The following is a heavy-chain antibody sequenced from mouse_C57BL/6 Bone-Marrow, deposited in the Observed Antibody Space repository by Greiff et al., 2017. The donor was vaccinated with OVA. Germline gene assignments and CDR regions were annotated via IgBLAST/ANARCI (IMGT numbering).Heavy chain of an antibody. CDR1: GFSLTSYA. CDR2: IWTGGGT. D-gene: IGHD2-5*01. CDR3: ARASNSNYVGWYFDV. V-gene: IGHV2-9-1*01. Sequence: VQGVESGPGLVAPSQSLSITCTVSGFSLTSYAISWVRQPPGKGLEWLGVIWTGGGTNYYSALKSSLSISKDNSKSQVFLKMNSLQTDDTARYYCARASNSNYVGWYFDVWGTGTTVTVSS. J-gene: IGHJ1*03.